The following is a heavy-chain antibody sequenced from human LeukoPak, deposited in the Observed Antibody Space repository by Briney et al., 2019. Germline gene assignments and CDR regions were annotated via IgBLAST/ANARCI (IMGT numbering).Heavy chain of an antibody. CDR1: GGSISSYY. CDR3: ARDYGDYFDY. J-gene: IGHJ4*02. V-gene: IGHV4-59*01. CDR2: IYYSGST. Sequence: PSETLSLTCTVSGGSISSYYWSWIRQPPGKGLEWIGYIYYSGSTNYNPSLKSRVTISVDTSKNQFSLKLSSVTAADTAVYYCARDYGDYFDYWGQGTLVTVSS. D-gene: IGHD4-17*01.